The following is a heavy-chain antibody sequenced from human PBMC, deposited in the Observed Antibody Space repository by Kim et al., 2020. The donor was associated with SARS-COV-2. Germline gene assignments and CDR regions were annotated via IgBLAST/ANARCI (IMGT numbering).Heavy chain of an antibody. CDR1: GFTFSGSA. V-gene: IGHV3-73*01. CDR3: GLVGAPRPPYYYYYGMDV. J-gene: IGHJ6*02. CDR2: IRSKANSYAT. Sequence: GGSLRLSCAASGFTFSGSAMQWVRQASGKGLEWVGRIRSKANSYATAYAASVKGRFTISRDDSKNTAYLQMNSLKTEDTAVYYCGLVGAPRPPYYYYYGMDVWGQGTTVTVSS. D-gene: IGHD1-26*01.